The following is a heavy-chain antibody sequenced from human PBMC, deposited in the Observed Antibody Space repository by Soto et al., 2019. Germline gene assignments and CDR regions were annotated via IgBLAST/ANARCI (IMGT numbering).Heavy chain of an antibody. CDR2: IGTAGDT. J-gene: IGHJ6*03. Sequence: GGSLRLSCAASGFTFSSYDMHWVRQATGKGLEWVSAIGTAGDTYYPGSVKGRFTISRENAKNSLYLQMNSLRAGDTAVYYCARTQLLLPTSGVHYYYMDVWGKGTTVTVSS. D-gene: IGHD2-15*01. V-gene: IGHV3-13*01. CDR3: ARTQLLLPTSGVHYYYMDV. CDR1: GFTFSSYD.